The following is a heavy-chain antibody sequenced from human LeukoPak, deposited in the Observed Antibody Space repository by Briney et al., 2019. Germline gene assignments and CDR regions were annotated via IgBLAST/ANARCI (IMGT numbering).Heavy chain of an antibody. CDR1: GFTFSSYG. Sequence: PGGSLRLSCAASGFTFSSYGMHWVRQAPGKGLQWVAFIRYDGSNKYYADSVKGRFTISRDNSKNTLNLQMNSLRAEDTAVYYCAKEGLRYFDWLLYLDYWGQGTLVTVSS. V-gene: IGHV3-30*02. CDR3: AKEGLRYFDWLLYLDY. D-gene: IGHD3-9*01. J-gene: IGHJ4*02. CDR2: IRYDGSNK.